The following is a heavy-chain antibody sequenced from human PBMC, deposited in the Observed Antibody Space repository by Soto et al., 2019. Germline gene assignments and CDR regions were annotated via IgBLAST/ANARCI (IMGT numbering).Heavy chain of an antibody. D-gene: IGHD6-19*01. V-gene: IGHV3-33*01. CDR1: GFTFSSYG. CDR3: ARDRVAVAGFYYYYGMDV. J-gene: IGHJ6*02. Sequence: RLSCAASGFTFSSYGMHWVRQAPGKGLEWVAVIWYDGSNKYYADSVKGRFTISRDNSKNTLYLQMNSLRAEDTAVYYCARDRVAVAGFYYYYGMDVWGQGTTVTVSS. CDR2: IWYDGSNK.